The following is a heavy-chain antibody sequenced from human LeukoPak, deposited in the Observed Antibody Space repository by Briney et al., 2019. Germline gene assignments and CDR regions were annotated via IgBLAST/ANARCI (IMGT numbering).Heavy chain of an antibody. J-gene: IGHJ4*02. CDR1: GGSISSNY. CDR2: IYSNGST. D-gene: IGHD6-13*01. Sequence: SQTLSLTCTVSGGSISSNYWSWIRQPAGKGLEWIGRIYSNGSTNYNPSLKSRVTMSVDTSKNQFSLRLRSVTAADTAVYYCARQIASAGTAGFDFWGQGALVTVSS. CDR3: ARQIASAGTAGFDF. V-gene: IGHV4-4*07.